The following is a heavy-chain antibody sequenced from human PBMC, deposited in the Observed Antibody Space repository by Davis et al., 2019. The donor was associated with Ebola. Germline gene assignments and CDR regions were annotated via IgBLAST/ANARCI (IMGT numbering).Heavy chain of an antibody. J-gene: IGHJ4*02. CDR2: IYSGGST. CDR3: AKVTYSGSYLDY. D-gene: IGHD1-26*01. V-gene: IGHV3-66*01. Sequence: GGSLRLSCAASGFTVSSNYMSWVRQAPGKGLEWVSVIYSGGSTYYADSVKGRFTISRDNSKNTLYLQMNSLRAEDTAVYYCAKVTYSGSYLDYWGQGTLVTVSS. CDR1: GFTVSSNY.